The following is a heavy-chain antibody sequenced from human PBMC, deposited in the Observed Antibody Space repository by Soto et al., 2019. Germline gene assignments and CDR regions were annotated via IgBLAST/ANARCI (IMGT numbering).Heavy chain of an antibody. CDR1: GFTFSRYS. V-gene: IGHV3-21*01. J-gene: IGHJ6*03. CDR2: ISSSSSYI. CDR3: ARDGVAALIYYYYYMDV. Sequence: PGGSRRLACGAWGFTFSRYSMNWFSQAQGKGLEWVSSISSSSSYIYCADSVKGRFTISRDNAKNSLYLQMNSLRAEDTAVYYCARDGVAALIYYYYYMDVWGKGTTVTISS. D-gene: IGHD3-22*01.